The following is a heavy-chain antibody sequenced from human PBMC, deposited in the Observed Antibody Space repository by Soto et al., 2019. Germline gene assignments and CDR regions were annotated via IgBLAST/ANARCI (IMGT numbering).Heavy chain of an antibody. CDR3: ARNNYCSGGSCYGMDV. J-gene: IGHJ6*02. D-gene: IGHD2-15*01. CDR2: IYPGDSDT. V-gene: IGHV5-51*01. Sequence: GESLKISCKGSGYSFTSYWIGWVRQMPGKGLEWMGIIYPGDSDTRYSPSFQGQVTISADKSISTAYLQWSSLKASDTAMYYCARNNYCSGGSCYGMDVWGQGTTVTVSS. CDR1: GYSFTSYW.